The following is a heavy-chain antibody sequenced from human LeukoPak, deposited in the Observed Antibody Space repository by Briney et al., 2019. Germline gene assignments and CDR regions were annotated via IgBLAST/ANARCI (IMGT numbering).Heavy chain of an antibody. D-gene: IGHD1-26*01. V-gene: IGHV3-30-3*01. Sequence: SGRSLRLSCAASGFTFSTHTMHWVRQAPGEGLEWVAVISNDGSNKFYADSVKGRFTISRDNSKHTLYLQMNSLRPEDTSVYYCARRSGSYYFDYWGQGTLVTVSS. CDR2: ISNDGSNK. J-gene: IGHJ4*02. CDR1: GFTFSTHT. CDR3: ARRSGSYYFDY.